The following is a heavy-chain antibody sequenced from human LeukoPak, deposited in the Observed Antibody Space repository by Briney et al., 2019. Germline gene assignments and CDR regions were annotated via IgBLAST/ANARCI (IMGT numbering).Heavy chain of an antibody. CDR1: GFTLSSSW. CDR3: ARDPGYESWSPFWGGMDV. CDR2: LYRDVSST. V-gene: IGHV3-74*01. Sequence: GALRLSLGASGFTLSSSWVPWGRPTPGKGAVWGSPLYRDVSSTTYADSVKGRFTTSRDNAKNTLYLQMDSLRDDDTAVYYCARDPGYESWSPFWGGMDVWGNGTTVIVSS. J-gene: IGHJ6*04. D-gene: IGHD3-16*01.